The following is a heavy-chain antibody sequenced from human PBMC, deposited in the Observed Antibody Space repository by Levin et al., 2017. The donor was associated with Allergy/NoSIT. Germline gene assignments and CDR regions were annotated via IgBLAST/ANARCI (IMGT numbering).Heavy chain of an antibody. CDR1: GFTFSSYA. D-gene: IGHD3-10*01. J-gene: IGHJ1*01. CDR2: ISGSGGST. Sequence: PGGSLRLSCAASGFTFSSYAMSWVRQAPGKGLEWVSAISGSGGSTYYADSVKGRFTISRDNSKNTLYLQMNSLRAEDTAVYYCASDLLLWFGELLSRYFQHWGQGTLVTVSS. V-gene: IGHV3-23*01. CDR3: ASDLLLWFGELLSRYFQH.